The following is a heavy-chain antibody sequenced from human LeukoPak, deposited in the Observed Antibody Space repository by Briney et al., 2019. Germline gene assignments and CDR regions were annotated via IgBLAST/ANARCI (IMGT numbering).Heavy chain of an antibody. CDR2: MNPNSDNT. CDR3: ARGQWELLLDFDY. D-gene: IGHD1-26*01. Sequence: ASVKASCKASGYTFTSYDINWVRQATGQGLEWMGWMNPNSDNTGYAQKFQGRVTITRNTSISTAYIELSSLRSEDTAVYYCARGQWELLLDFDYWGQGTLVTVSS. V-gene: IGHV1-8*03. CDR1: GYTFTSYD. J-gene: IGHJ4*02.